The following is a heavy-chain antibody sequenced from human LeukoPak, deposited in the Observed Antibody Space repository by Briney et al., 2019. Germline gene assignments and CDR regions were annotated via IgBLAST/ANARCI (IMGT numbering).Heavy chain of an antibody. V-gene: IGHV4-30-2*01. CDR2: IYHSGST. Sequence: SETLSLTCAVSGGSISSGGYSWSWIRQPPGKGLEWIGYIYHSGSTYYNPSLKSRVTISVDRSKNQFSLKLSSVTAADTAVYYCASSPTYYDILTGYYLDAFDIWGQGTMVTVS. D-gene: IGHD3-9*01. J-gene: IGHJ3*02. CDR1: GGSISSGGYS. CDR3: ASSPTYYDILTGYYLDAFDI.